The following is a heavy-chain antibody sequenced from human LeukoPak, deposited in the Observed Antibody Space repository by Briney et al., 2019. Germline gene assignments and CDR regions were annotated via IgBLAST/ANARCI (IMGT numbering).Heavy chain of an antibody. CDR1: GYTFPTYG. J-gene: IGHJ3*02. Sequence: GASVKVSCKASGYTFPTYGITWVRQTPGQGLEWMGWINAKSGDTNYAQKFQGRVTLTRDTSIRTAYMELSRLRSDDTAVYYCARDTSSWYNELGAFDIWGQGTMVTVSS. CDR3: ARDTSSWYNELGAFDI. D-gene: IGHD6-13*01. CDR2: INAKSGDT. V-gene: IGHV1-2*02.